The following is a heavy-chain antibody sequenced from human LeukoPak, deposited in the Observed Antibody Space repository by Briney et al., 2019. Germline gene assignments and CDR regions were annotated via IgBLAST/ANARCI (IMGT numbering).Heavy chain of an antibody. Sequence: ASVKVSCKASGYAFTGYYMHWVRQAPGQGLEWMGWINPNSGGTNYAQKFQGRVTMTRDTSISTAYMELSRLRSDDTAVYYCARDGVVWSGYSHWGQGTLVTLSS. CDR2: INPNSGGT. CDR1: GYAFTGYY. CDR3: ARDGVVWSGYSH. J-gene: IGHJ4*02. D-gene: IGHD3-3*01. V-gene: IGHV1-2*02.